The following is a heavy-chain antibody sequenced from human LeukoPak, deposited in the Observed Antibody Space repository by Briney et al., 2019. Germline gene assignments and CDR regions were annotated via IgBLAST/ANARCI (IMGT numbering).Heavy chain of an antibody. D-gene: IGHD5-12*01. J-gene: IGHJ4*02. V-gene: IGHV4-59*01. CDR3: ARVSGYDWESFYDY. CDR2: IYYSGST. Sequence: PSETLSLTCTVSGGSISSYYWSWIRQPPGKGLEWIGFIYYSGSTNYNPSLKSRVTISLDTSEKQFSLKLRSVTAADTAVYYCARVSGYDWESFYDYWGQGTLVTVSS. CDR1: GGSISSYY.